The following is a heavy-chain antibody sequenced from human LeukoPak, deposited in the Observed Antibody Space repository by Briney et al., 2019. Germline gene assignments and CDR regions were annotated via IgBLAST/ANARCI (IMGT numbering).Heavy chain of an antibody. Sequence: ASVKVSCKASGYTFTSYYMHWVRQAPGQGLEWMGIINPSGGSTSYAQKFQGRVTMTRDTSTCTVYMELSSLRSEDTAVYYCARAGGRALATIHFAYWGQGTLVTVSS. CDR3: ARAGGRALATIHFAY. CDR1: GYTFTSYY. CDR2: INPSGGST. V-gene: IGHV1-46*01. D-gene: IGHD5-24*01. J-gene: IGHJ4*02.